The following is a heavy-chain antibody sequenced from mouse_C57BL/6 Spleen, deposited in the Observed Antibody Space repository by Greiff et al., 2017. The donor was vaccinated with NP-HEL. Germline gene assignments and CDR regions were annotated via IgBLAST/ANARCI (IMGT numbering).Heavy chain of an antibody. CDR1: GYTFTSYW. CDR3: AREGSSYVGYFDY. D-gene: IGHD1-1*01. Sequence: QVQLKQPGAELVKPGASVKLSCKASGYTFTSYWMHWVKQRPGQGLEWIGMIHPNSGSTNYNEKFKSKATLTVDKSSSTAYMQLSSLTSEDSAVYYCAREGSSYVGYFDYWGQGTTLTVSS. V-gene: IGHV1-64*01. J-gene: IGHJ2*01. CDR2: IHPNSGST.